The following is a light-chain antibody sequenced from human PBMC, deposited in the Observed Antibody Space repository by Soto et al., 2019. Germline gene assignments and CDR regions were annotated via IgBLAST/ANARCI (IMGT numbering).Light chain of an antibody. J-gene: IGKJ1*01. CDR2: DTS. CDR3: QQYYSYPQT. Sequence: EIVLTQSPGTLSLSPGERATLSCRASQSVRDRYLAWYQQKPGQAPSLLIYDTSTRATGVPDRFSGSGSGTDFALTISRVEPEDFAVYYCQQYYSYPQTFGQGTKVDIK. CDR1: QSVRDRY. V-gene: IGKV3-20*01.